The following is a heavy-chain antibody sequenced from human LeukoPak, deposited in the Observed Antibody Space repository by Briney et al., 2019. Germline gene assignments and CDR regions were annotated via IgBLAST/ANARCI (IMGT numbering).Heavy chain of an antibody. Sequence: ASVKVSCKASGGTFSSHAISWVRQAPGQGLEWMGGIIPIFGTANYAQKFQGRVTITADESTSTAYMELSSLRSEDTAVYYCARGIQLWLIDYWGQGTLVTVSS. CDR1: GGTFSSHA. D-gene: IGHD5-18*01. J-gene: IGHJ4*02. V-gene: IGHV1-69*13. CDR2: IIPIFGTA. CDR3: ARGIQLWLIDY.